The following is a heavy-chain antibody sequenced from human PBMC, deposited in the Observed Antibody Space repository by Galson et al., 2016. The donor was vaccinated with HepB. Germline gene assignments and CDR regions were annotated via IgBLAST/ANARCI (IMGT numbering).Heavy chain of an antibody. V-gene: IGHV4-31*03. CDR2: IYYSGRT. D-gene: IGHD2-2*01. J-gene: IGHJ6*03. CDR3: ARARGQTSTFFYFYYYMDV. CDR1: GDSIGTNGFL. Sequence: TLSLTCNVSGDSIGTNGFLWSWIRQRPGKGLESIGYIYYSGRTFYNPSLESRVDMSVDMSKNQFSLKLSSVTAADTAIYFCARARGQTSTFFYFYYYMDVWGQGTMVTVSS.